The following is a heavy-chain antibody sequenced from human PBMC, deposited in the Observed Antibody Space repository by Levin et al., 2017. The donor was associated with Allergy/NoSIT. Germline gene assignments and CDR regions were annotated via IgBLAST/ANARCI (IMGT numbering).Heavy chain of an antibody. CDR1: GYSFTSYW. D-gene: IGHD1-1*01. V-gene: IGHV5-51*01. Sequence: ASVKVSCQGSGYSFTSYWIGWVRQMPGKGLEWMGIIYPGDPDTRYSPSFQGQVTISADKSISTAYLQWSSLKASDTAIYYCARRGTRDYYYYMDVWGKGTTVTVSS. J-gene: IGHJ6*03. CDR2: IYPGDPDT. CDR3: ARRGTRDYYYYMDV.